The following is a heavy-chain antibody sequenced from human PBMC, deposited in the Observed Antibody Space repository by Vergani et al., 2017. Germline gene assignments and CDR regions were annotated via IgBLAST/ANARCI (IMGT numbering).Heavy chain of an antibody. Sequence: EVQLVQSGAEVKKPGESLKISCKGSAYSFTSYWIGWVRQRPGRGLEWMGIIYPGDSEVKSNPTFRGQVIFSVDTSVNTAYLQWRSLQASDTATYFCASGGHGSENGGALQLWGQGTNITVSS. J-gene: IGHJ3*01. V-gene: IGHV5-51*03. D-gene: IGHD3-10*01. CDR3: ASGGHGSENGGALQL. CDR2: IYPGDSEV. CDR1: AYSFTSYW.